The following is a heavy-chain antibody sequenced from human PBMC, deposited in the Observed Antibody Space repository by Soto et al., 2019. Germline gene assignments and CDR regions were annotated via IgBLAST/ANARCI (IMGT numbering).Heavy chain of an antibody. V-gene: IGHV4-61*01. Sequence: SETLSLTCTVSGGSDSSGSYYWSWIRQSPEKGLEWIGHMKDSGSTNYNPSLKSRVTISGDTSKNQFSLKLNSVTTADTAVYFCARGDRDYGDYYYGMDVWGQGTAVTVSS. D-gene: IGHD3-16*01. CDR1: GGSDSSGSYY. CDR3: ARGDRDYGDYYYGMDV. CDR2: MKDSGST. J-gene: IGHJ6*02.